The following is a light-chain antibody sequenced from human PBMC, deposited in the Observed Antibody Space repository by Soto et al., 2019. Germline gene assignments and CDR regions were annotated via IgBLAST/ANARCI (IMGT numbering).Light chain of an antibody. Sequence: EIVLTQSPATLSLSPGERATLSCRASQSVSSSLAWYQQKPGQAPRLLVYDASNRATGIPARVSGSGSGTDFTLTISSLEPEDFALYYCQQRSNWPPTFGQGTKVDIK. CDR2: DAS. J-gene: IGKJ1*01. CDR1: QSVSSS. CDR3: QQRSNWPPT. V-gene: IGKV3-11*01.